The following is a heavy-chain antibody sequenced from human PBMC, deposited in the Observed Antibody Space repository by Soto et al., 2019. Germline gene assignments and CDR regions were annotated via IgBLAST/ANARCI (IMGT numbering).Heavy chain of an antibody. V-gene: IGHV4-31*03. CDR1: GGSISSGSYY. D-gene: IGHD3-10*01. CDR3: ARSVTP. CDR2: IYSSGST. Sequence: TLSLTCTVSGGSISSGSYYWSWIRQHPGKGLAWIGYIYSSGSTYYNPSLKRRVTISVDTSKNQFSLKLRSVTAADTAVYYCARSVTPWGQGTVVTVSS. J-gene: IGHJ5*02.